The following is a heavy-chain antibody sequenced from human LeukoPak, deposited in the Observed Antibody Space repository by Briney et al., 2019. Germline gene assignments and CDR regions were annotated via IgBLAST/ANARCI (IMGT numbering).Heavy chain of an antibody. CDR3: ARVRPSYQLLDY. Sequence: PSETLSLTCTVSGYSISSGYYWGWIRQPPGKGLEWIGYIYYSGSTYYNPSLKSRVTISVDTSKNQFSLKLSSVTAADTAVYYCARVRPSYQLLDYWGQGTLVTVSS. J-gene: IGHJ4*02. CDR2: IYYSGST. D-gene: IGHD2-2*01. V-gene: IGHV4-38-2*02. CDR1: GYSISSGYY.